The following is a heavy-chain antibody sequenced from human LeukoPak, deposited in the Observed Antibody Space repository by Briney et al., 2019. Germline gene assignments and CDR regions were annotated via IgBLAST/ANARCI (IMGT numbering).Heavy chain of an antibody. J-gene: IGHJ6*03. CDR2: INHSGST. Sequence: SETLSLTCAVYGGSFSGYYWSWIRQPPGKGLEWIGEINHSGSTNYNPSLMSRVTISVDTSKNQFSLKLSSVTAADTAVHYCARSGPMVRDRRYYYYYHYMHVRGEGTTVTVSS. CDR1: GGSFSGYY. D-gene: IGHD3-10*01. CDR3: ARSGPMVRDRRYYYYYHYMHV. V-gene: IGHV4-34*01.